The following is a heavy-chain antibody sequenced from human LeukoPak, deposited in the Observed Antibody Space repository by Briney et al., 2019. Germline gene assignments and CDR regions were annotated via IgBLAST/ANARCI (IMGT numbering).Heavy chain of an antibody. D-gene: IGHD1-26*01. V-gene: IGHV1-3*01. CDR1: GYTFTSYA. CDR2: INAGNGNT. Sequence: ASVKVSCKASGYTFTSYATHWVRQAPGQRLEWMGWINAGNGNTKYSQKFQGRVTITRDTSASTAYMELSSLRSEDTAVYYCARKPGANPFDYWGQGTLVTVSS. J-gene: IGHJ4*02. CDR3: ARKPGANPFDY.